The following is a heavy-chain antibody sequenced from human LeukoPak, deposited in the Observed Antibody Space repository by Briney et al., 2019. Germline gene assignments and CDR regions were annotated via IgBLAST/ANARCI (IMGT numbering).Heavy chain of an antibody. CDR1: GDSVSGSPAV. Sequence: SQTLSLTCAICGDSVSGSPAVWNWIRQSPSRGLEWLGRAYYRSKWFIDYALSVKGRITITPDTSKNQFSLQLNSVTAEDTAVYYCARGAVRGGTNFDYWGQGTLVTVSS. V-gene: IGHV6-1*01. J-gene: IGHJ4*02. D-gene: IGHD3-10*01. CDR3: ARGAVRGGTNFDY. CDR2: AYYRSKWFI.